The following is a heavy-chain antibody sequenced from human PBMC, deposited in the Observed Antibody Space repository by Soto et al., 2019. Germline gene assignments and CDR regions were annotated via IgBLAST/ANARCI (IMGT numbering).Heavy chain of an antibody. CDR2: ITVNGIT. J-gene: IGHJ1*01. D-gene: IGHD1-7*01. V-gene: IGHV4-4*07. CDR3: ARESGENWTYEAH. Sequence: SETLSLTCTVSGAYVSDFSWSWIRQPAGKGLEWIGRITVNGITQYTPSFRSRVTMSMDTSRNQSSLNLQSATAADTALYYCARESGENWTYEAHWGQGTLVTVSS. CDR1: GAYVSDFS.